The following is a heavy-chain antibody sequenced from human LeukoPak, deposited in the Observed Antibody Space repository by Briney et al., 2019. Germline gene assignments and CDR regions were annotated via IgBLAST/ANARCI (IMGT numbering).Heavy chain of an antibody. J-gene: IGHJ4*02. V-gene: IGHV3-7*01. CDR2: IKQDGSEK. CDR1: GFTFSSYW. Sequence: PGGSLRLSCAASGFTFSSYWMSWVRQAPGKGLEWVANIKQDGSEKYYVDSVKGRFTISRDNAKNSLYLQMNSLRAEDTAVYYCARDHYDYVWGSYRQLENDYWGQGTLVTVSS. D-gene: IGHD3-16*02. CDR3: ARDHYDYVWGSYRQLENDY.